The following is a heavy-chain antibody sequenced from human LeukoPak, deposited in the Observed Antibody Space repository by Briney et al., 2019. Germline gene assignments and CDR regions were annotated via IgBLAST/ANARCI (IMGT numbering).Heavy chain of an antibody. CDR1: GGSISYYY. D-gene: IGHD4-23*01. CDR2: VYYSGST. Sequence: PSETLSLTCTVSGGSISYYYWSWIRQPPGKGLQWIGYVYYSGSTNYNPSLKSRVNISVDTSKNQFSLKLNSVPPADTAVYYCATLTGGDDAFDIWGQGTMVTVSS. CDR3: ATLTGGDDAFDI. J-gene: IGHJ3*02. V-gene: IGHV4-59*01.